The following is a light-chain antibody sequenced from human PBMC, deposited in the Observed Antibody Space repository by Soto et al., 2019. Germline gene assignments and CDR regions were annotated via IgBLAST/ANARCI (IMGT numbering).Light chain of an antibody. J-gene: IGKJ1*01. CDR1: QSLIHSDGSTY. Sequence: DVVMTQSPLSLPVTLGQPASISCTSSQSLIHSDGSTYLSWFQQRPGQSPRRLIYEVSDRDSGVPERFSGSGSGTDFTLKISRVEAEDVGVYYCMQGTHWPWTFGKGTEVEIK. V-gene: IGKV2-30*02. CDR3: MQGTHWPWT. CDR2: EVS.